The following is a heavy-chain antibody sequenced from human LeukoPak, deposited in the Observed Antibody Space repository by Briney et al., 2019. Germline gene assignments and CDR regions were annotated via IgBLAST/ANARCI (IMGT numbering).Heavy chain of an antibody. Sequence: SETPSLTCTVSGGSISSYYWSCIRQPPGKGLEWIGYIYTSGSTNYNPSLKSRVTISVDTSKNQFSLKLSSVTAADTAVYYCARHGRDGYNYFDYWGQGTLVTVSS. V-gene: IGHV4-4*09. CDR1: GGSISSYY. CDR3: ARHGRDGYNYFDY. D-gene: IGHD5-24*01. J-gene: IGHJ4*02. CDR2: IYTSGST.